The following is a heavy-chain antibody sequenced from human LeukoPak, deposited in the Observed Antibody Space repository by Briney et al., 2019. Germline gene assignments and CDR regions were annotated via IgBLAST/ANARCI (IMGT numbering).Heavy chain of an antibody. J-gene: IGHJ5*02. Sequence: SVKVSCKASGGTFSSYAISWVRQAPGQGLEWMGRIIPIFGTANYAQKFQGRVTITTDESTSTAYMELSSLRSEDTAVYYCARDGYSSSSRWFDPWGQGTLVTVSS. CDR2: IIPIFGTA. CDR1: GGTFSSYA. D-gene: IGHD6-6*01. CDR3: ARDGYSSSSRWFDP. V-gene: IGHV1-69*05.